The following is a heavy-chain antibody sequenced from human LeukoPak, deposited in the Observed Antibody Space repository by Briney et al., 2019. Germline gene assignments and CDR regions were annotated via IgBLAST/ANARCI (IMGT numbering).Heavy chain of an antibody. CDR1: RYTFTGYY. J-gene: IGHJ4*02. Sequence: ASVKVSCKASRYTFTGYYMDWVRQAPGRGLEWMGWINPNSGGTNYAQKFQGRVTMTRDTSISTAYMELSRLRSDDTAVYYCARDSGERGSGSYLIAYWGQGTLVTVSS. CDR3: ARDSGERGSGSYLIAY. CDR2: INPNSGGT. D-gene: IGHD3-10*01. V-gene: IGHV1-2*02.